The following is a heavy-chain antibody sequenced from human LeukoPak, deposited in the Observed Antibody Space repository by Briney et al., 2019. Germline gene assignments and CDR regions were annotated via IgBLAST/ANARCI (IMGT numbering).Heavy chain of an antibody. D-gene: IGHD3-10*01. V-gene: IGHV4-59*02. Sequence: PSETLSLTCIVSGDSVTNHYWSLIRQPPGKGLEWIGYIYYSGSINHNPSLKSRVTISVDTSRNQFSMKLNSVTAADTAVYYCAGSGGLANQGAVFDYWGQGTLVTVSS. CDR1: GDSVTNHY. J-gene: IGHJ4*02. CDR3: AGSGGLANQGAVFDY. CDR2: IYYSGSI.